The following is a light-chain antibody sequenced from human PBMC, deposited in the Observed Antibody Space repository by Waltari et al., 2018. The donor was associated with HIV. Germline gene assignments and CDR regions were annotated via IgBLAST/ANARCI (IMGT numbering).Light chain of an antibody. J-gene: IGLJ2*01. Sequence: QSALTQPASVSGSPGQSITISCTGTSTDVGHYDYVSWYRQHPGKAPKLIIYEVSKRPSGVSNRLSGSKSVNTASLTISGLQAEDEADYYCSSYTTRSTVIFGGGTKLTVL. V-gene: IGLV2-14*01. CDR1: STDVGHYDY. CDR3: SSYTTRSTVI. CDR2: EVS.